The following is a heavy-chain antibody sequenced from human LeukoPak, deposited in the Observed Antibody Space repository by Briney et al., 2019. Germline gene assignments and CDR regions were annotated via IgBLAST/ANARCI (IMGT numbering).Heavy chain of an antibody. D-gene: IGHD5-18*01. CDR2: IIPILGIA. Sequence: SVKVSCTASGGTFIIYAISWLRQAAGQGLEWMGRIIPILGIANYAQKFQGRVTITADKSTSTAYMELSSLRSEDTAVYYCARDRRAAMVTTRWYFDLWGRGTLVTVSS. J-gene: IGHJ2*01. CDR1: GGTFIIYA. V-gene: IGHV1-69*04. CDR3: ARDRRAAMVTTRWYFDL.